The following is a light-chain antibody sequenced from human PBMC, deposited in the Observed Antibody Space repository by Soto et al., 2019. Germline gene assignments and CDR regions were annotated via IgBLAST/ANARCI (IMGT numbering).Light chain of an antibody. J-gene: IGKJ2*01. Sequence: DIQMTQSPSSVAASVGDRVDSTCRASQGISNWLAWYQQKAGKAPKLLIYATSTLQSGVPSRFRGSGSGTEFTLTISTLQPEDVVTYYCQQANSFPYTFGQGTKLEIK. CDR2: ATS. CDR3: QQANSFPYT. CDR1: QGISNW. V-gene: IGKV1-12*01.